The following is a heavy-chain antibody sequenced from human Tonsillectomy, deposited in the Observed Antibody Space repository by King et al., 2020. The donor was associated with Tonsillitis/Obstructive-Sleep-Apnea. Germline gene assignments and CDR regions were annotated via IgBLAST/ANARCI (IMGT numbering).Heavy chain of an antibody. Sequence: VQLVESGGGLIQPGGSLRLSCAASGFTVSNDYVSWVRQAPGRGLEWVSVIYSGGSTYYADSVKGLCTISRANSKNTVYLQMNSLRAEDTAVYYCASGYCSGGSCPHYYYMDVWGKGTTVTVS. CDR2: IYSGGST. D-gene: IGHD2-15*01. V-gene: IGHV3-53*01. J-gene: IGHJ6*03. CDR3: ASGYCSGGSCPHYYYMDV. CDR1: GFTVSNDY.